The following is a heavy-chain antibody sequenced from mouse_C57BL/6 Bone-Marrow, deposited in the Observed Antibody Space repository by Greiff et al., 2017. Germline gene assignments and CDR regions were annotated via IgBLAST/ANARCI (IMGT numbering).Heavy chain of an antibody. CDR2: INPNYGTT. Sequence: EVQGVESGPELVKPGASVKISCKASGYSFTDYNMNWVKQSNGKSLEWIGVINPNYGTTSYNQKFKGKATLTVDQSSSTAYMQLNSLTSEDTAVYYCALLYYYEYFDYWGQGTTLTVSS. J-gene: IGHJ2*01. CDR3: ALLYYYEYFDY. V-gene: IGHV1-39*01. CDR1: GYSFTDYN. D-gene: IGHD1-1*01.